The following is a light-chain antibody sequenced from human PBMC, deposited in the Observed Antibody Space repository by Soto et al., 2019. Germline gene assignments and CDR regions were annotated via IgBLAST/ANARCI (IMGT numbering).Light chain of an antibody. V-gene: IGKV3-20*01. CDR1: QSVSSSY. J-gene: IGKJ1*01. Sequence: ESVLTQSPGTLSLSPGEKATLSCRASQSVSSSYLAWYQQKPGQAPRLLIYGASSRATGIPDRFSGSGSGTDFTLTVSRLEPSDVAVYYCQQFGSSSWTFGQGTKVDIK. CDR3: QQFGSSSWT. CDR2: GAS.